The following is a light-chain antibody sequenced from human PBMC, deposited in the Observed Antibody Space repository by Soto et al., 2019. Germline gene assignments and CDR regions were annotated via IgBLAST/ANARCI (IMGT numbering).Light chain of an antibody. Sequence: DIQMTQSPSSLSASVGDRVTITCRASQSITTYVNWYQQKPGKAPNLLIYAASSLQSGVPSRFSGSGSGTDFTLTISSLQPEDFATYYCQQSYSFFTFGPGTKGDIK. J-gene: IGKJ3*01. CDR2: AAS. V-gene: IGKV1-39*01. CDR1: QSITTY. CDR3: QQSYSFFT.